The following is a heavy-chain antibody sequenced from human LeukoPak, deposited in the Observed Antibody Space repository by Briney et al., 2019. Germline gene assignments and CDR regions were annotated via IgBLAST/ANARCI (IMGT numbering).Heavy chain of an antibody. CDR3: ARLDLGYSSSWRNDYYFDY. D-gene: IGHD6-13*01. CDR1: GGSFSSYY. V-gene: IGHV4-39*01. CDR2: IYYSGST. J-gene: IGHJ4*02. Sequence: PSETLSLTCAVYGGSFSSYYWGWIRQPPGKGLEWIGSIYYSGSTYYNPSLKSRVTISVDTSKNQFSLKLSSVTAADTAVYYCARLDLGYSSSWRNDYYFDYWGQGTLVTVSS.